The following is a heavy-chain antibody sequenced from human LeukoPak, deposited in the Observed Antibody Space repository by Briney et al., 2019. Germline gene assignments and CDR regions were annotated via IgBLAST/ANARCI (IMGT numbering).Heavy chain of an antibody. Sequence: PGGSLRLSCAASGFTFSTYWMHWVRQAPGKGLVWVSRFNSDGSSAYYADSVKGRFTISRDNAKNTLYLQMNSLRAEDTAVYYCANTYIVGATMYYFDYWGQGTLVTVSS. V-gene: IGHV3-74*01. CDR3: ANTYIVGATMYYFDY. CDR2: FNSDGSSA. D-gene: IGHD1-26*01. J-gene: IGHJ4*02. CDR1: GFTFSTYW.